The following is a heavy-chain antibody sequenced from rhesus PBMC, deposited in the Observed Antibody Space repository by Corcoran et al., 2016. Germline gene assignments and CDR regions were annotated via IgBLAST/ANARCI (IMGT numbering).Heavy chain of an antibody. Sequence: EVQLVQSGAEVKRPGESLKISCKTSGYSFTSYWISWVRQMPGKGMEWMGAIDPNDSDTRYNPSFQGQVTISADKSISTAYLQWSRLKASDTATYYCAKDRNWNYGLDSWGQGVVVTVSS. CDR3: AKDRNWNYGLDS. CDR2: IDPNDSDT. D-gene: IGHD1-26*01. V-gene: IGHV5-20*01. CDR1: GYSFTSYW. J-gene: IGHJ6*01.